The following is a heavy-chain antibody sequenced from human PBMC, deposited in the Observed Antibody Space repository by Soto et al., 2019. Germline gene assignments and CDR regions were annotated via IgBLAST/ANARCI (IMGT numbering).Heavy chain of an antibody. Sequence: GGSLRLSCTASGFTFGDYAISWFRQAPGKGLEWVGFIRSKAYGGTTEYAASVKGRFTISRDDSKSIAYLQMNSLKTEDTAVYYCTREDPDYYDSSGYYIGYFQHWGQGTLVTVSS. J-gene: IGHJ1*01. CDR2: IRSKAYGGTT. CDR1: GFTFGDYA. CDR3: TREDPDYYDSSGYYIGYFQH. D-gene: IGHD3-22*01. V-gene: IGHV3-49*03.